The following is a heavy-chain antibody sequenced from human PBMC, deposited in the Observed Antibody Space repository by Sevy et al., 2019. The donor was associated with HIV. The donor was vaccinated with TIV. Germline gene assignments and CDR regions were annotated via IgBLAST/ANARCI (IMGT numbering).Heavy chain of an antibody. CDR1: GITFSNYA. D-gene: IGHD3-3*01. Sequence: GGSLRLSCAASGITFSNYAVTWVRQAPGKGLEWVSSISHTGDNIYYADSVRGRFTISRDNSKSTLYLHMSSLRAEDTAVYYWAGRKVGDFWSGSLRGPWAGGPLFDYWGQGTLVTVSS. V-gene: IGHV3-23*01. CDR3: AGRKVGDFWSGSLRGPWAGGPLFDY. CDR2: ISHTGDNI. J-gene: IGHJ4*02.